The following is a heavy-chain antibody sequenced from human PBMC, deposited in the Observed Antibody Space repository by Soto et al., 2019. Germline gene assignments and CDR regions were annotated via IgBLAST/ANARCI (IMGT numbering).Heavy chain of an antibody. D-gene: IGHD6-13*01. CDR1: GFTFSTHA. V-gene: IGHV3-30-3*01. CDR2: VSFDGSNK. Sequence: PGGSLRLSCAASGFTFSTHAMHWVRQAPGKGLECVVIVSFDGSNKYYADSVKGRFTISRDNSKNTLYLQMSGLTPEDTAFYYCARDQTGITTAGGGRIDRWGQGTLVTVSS. CDR3: ARDQTGITTAGGGRIDR. J-gene: IGHJ5*02.